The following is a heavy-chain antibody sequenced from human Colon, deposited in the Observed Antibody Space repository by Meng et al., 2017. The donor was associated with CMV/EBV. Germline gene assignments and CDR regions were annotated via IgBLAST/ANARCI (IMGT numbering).Heavy chain of an antibody. CDR3: ASWGGQWVAPTGFDY. Sequence: SETLSLTCTVSGFSINTAYYWGWIRQSPRKTLEWIGSISYSGDTHYKSSLRSRVTMSLDTSMNQFSLSLTSVTEADTAIYFGASWGGQWVAPTGFDYWGQGTLVTVSS. D-gene: IGHD6-19*01. J-gene: IGHJ4*02. CDR1: GFSINTAYY. CDR2: ISYSGDT. V-gene: IGHV4-38-2*02.